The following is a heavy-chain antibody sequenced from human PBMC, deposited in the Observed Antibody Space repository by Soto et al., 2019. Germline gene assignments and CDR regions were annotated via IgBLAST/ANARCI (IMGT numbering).Heavy chain of an antibody. J-gene: IGHJ4*02. V-gene: IGHV4-39*01. CDR3: ARSTRRTVAPDY. Sequence: SETLSLTCTVSGGSISSSSYYWGWIRQPPGKGLEWIGSIYYSGSTYYNPSLKSRVTISVDTSKNQFSLKLSSVTAADTAVYYCARSTRRTVAPDYWGQGTLVTVSS. D-gene: IGHD6-19*01. CDR1: GGSISSSSYY. CDR2: IYYSGST.